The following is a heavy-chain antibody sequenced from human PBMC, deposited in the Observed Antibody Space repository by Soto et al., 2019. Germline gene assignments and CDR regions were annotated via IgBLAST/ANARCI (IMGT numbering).Heavy chain of an antibody. CDR1: GFAFTTYA. CDR3: TIAAIDV. Sequence: PGGSLRLSCAVTGFAFTTYAMHWVRQTPDKGLEWVATIWFDGIKEFYAESVRGRFTISIDTSKNTVFLQMNNLRAEDTALYYCTIAAIDVWGQGTTVTVSS. V-gene: IGHV3-33*01. J-gene: IGHJ6*02. CDR2: IWFDGIKE.